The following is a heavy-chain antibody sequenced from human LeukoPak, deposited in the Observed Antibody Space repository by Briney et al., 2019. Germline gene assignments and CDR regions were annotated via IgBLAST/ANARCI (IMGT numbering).Heavy chain of an antibody. CDR3: ARYRRDGYNCYFDY. D-gene: IGHD5-24*01. V-gene: IGHV3-7*01. CDR2: IKQDGSEK. CDR1: GFTFSSYW. Sequence: GGSLRLSCAASGFTFSSYWMSWVRQAPGKGLEWVANIKQDGSEKYYVDSVRGRFTISRDNAKNSLYLQMNSLRAEDTAVYYCARYRRDGYNCYFDYWGQGTLVTVSS. J-gene: IGHJ4*02.